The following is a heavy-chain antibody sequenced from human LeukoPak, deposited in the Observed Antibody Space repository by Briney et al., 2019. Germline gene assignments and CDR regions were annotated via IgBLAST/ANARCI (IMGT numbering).Heavy chain of an antibody. V-gene: IGHV1-2*02. CDR3: ARDKWEPRYAFDI. CDR1: GYTFTGYY. Sequence: ASVKVSCKASGYTFTGYYMHWVRQAPGQGLEWMGWINPNSGDTKYAQKFQGRVTMTRDTSISTAYMELSRLRSDDTAVYYCARDKWEPRYAFDIWGQGTMVTVSS. J-gene: IGHJ3*02. CDR2: INPNSGDT. D-gene: IGHD1-26*01.